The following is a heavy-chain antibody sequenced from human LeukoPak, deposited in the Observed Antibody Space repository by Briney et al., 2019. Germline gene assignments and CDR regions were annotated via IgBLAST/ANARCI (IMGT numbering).Heavy chain of an antibody. D-gene: IGHD1-26*01. CDR1: GFTFSNAW. CDR2: IKSKTDGGTT. J-gene: IGHJ1*01. CDR3: TTASIVGATQH. V-gene: IGHV3-15*01. Sequence: GGSLRLSCAASGFTFSNAWMSWVRQAPGKGLEWVGRIKSKTDGGTTDYAAPVKGKFTISRDDSKNTLYLQMNSLKTEDTAVYYCTTASIVGATQHWGQGTLVTVSS.